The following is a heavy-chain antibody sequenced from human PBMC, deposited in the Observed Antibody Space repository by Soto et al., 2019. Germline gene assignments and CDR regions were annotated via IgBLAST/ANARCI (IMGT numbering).Heavy chain of an antibody. V-gene: IGHV3-23*01. Sequence: GGSLRLSCAASGFTFSSYAMSWVRQAPGKGLEWVSAISGSGGSTYYADSVKGRFTISRDNSKNTLYRQMNSLRAEDAAVYYCAKDRQLGIFDCWGQGTLVTVSS. CDR2: ISGSGGST. D-gene: IGHD7-27*01. CDR1: GFTFSSYA. J-gene: IGHJ4*02. CDR3: AKDRQLGIFDC.